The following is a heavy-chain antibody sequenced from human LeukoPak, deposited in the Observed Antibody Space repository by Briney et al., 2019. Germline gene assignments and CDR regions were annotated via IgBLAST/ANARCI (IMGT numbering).Heavy chain of an antibody. CDR1: GGSISSGGYS. D-gene: IGHD4-17*01. J-gene: IGHJ5*02. CDR3: ARATTVTTFSFWFDP. V-gene: IGHV4-30-2*01. Sequence: SQTLSLTCAVSGGSISSGGYSWSWIRQPPGKGLEWIGYIYHSGSTYYNPSLKSRVTISVDRSKNQFSLKPSSVTAADTAVYYCARATTVTTFSFWFDPWGQGTLVTVSS. CDR2: IYHSGST.